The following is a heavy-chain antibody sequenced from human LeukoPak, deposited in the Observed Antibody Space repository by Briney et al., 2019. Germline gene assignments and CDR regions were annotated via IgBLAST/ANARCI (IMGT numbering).Heavy chain of an antibody. Sequence: GGSLRLSRAASGFTFSSYGMHWVRQAPGKGLEWVAVISYDGSNKYYADSVKGRFTISRDNSKNTLYLQMNSLRAEDTAVYYCAKRMEAGLTGDSLSAFDIWGQGTMVTVSS. J-gene: IGHJ3*02. V-gene: IGHV3-30*18. CDR1: GFTFSSYG. CDR2: ISYDGSNK. D-gene: IGHD7-27*01. CDR3: AKRMEAGLTGDSLSAFDI.